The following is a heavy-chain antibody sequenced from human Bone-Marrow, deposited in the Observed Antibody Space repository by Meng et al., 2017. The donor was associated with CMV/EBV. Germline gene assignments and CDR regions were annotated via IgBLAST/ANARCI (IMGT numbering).Heavy chain of an antibody. CDR1: GFVFSTRGVG. J-gene: IGHJ4*02. CDR2: IYWDDYK. V-gene: IGHV2-5*02. D-gene: IGHD6-6*01. Sequence: QFTVKESGPALVKPKQTLTRTCSLSGFVFSTRGVGVGWIRESPGKVLEWLALIYWDDYKRYSPSLKSRLTITKDTSKNQVVLTLTNMDPVDTATYYCAHITPRPGWIDYWGQGTLVTVSS. CDR3: AHITPRPGWIDY.